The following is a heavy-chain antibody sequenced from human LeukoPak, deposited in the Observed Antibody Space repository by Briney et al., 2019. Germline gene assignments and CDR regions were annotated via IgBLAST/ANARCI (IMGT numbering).Heavy chain of an antibody. CDR2: INLGDSDT. CDR1: GHRFTNHW. Sequence: GESLKISCEVSGHRFTNHWIGWVRQMPGKGLEWMGIINLGDSDTKYSPSFQGQVTISLDKSISTAYLQWRSLKASDTAVYYCARRPYSGSPNWFDPWGQGTLVTVSS. J-gene: IGHJ5*02. V-gene: IGHV5-51*01. D-gene: IGHD1-26*01. CDR3: ARRPYSGSPNWFDP.